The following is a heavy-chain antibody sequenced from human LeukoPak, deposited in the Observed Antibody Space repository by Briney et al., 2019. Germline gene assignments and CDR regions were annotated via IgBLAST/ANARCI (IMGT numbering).Heavy chain of an antibody. Sequence: GGSLRLSCAASGFTFSSYSMNWVRQAPGKGLEWVSYISSSSSTIYYADSVKGRFTISRDNAKNSLYLQMNSLRAEDTAVYYCAKDVSLVGATLDYWGQGTLVTVSS. J-gene: IGHJ4*02. D-gene: IGHD1-26*01. V-gene: IGHV3-48*01. CDR2: ISSSSSTI. CDR3: AKDVSLVGATLDY. CDR1: GFTFSSYS.